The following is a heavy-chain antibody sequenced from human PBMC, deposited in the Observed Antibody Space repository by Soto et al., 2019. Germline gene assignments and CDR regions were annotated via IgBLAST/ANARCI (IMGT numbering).Heavy chain of an antibody. CDR3: ARERGYYGSGSHSYSYYGMDV. Sequence: ASVKVSCKASGYTFTGYYMHWVRQAPGQGLEWMGWINPNSGGTNYAQKFQGWVTMTRDTSISTAYMELSRLRSDDTAVYYCARERGYYGSGSHSYSYYGMDVWGQGTTVTVSS. CDR1: GYTFTGYY. CDR2: INPNSGGT. V-gene: IGHV1-2*04. J-gene: IGHJ6*02. D-gene: IGHD3-10*01.